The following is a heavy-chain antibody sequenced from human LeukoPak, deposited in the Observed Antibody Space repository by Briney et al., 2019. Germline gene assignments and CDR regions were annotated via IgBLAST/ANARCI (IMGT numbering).Heavy chain of an antibody. CDR3: ATDRGWRTSGYYLYYFEY. CDR1: GFIFTNYF. CDR2: IKHDGSEK. D-gene: IGHD3-3*01. Sequence: GGSLRLSCAASGFIFTNYFMSWVRQAPGKGLEWVASIKHDGSEKYYVDSVRGGFTISRDNTMNSLYLQMSSLRAEDTAVYYCATDRGWRTSGYYLYYFEYWGQGTLVTFSS. V-gene: IGHV3-7*01. J-gene: IGHJ4*02.